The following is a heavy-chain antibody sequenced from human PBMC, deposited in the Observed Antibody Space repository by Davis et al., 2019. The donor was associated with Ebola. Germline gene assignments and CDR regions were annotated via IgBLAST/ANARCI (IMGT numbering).Heavy chain of an antibody. CDR1: GGSISSSSYY. Sequence: PSETLSLTCTVSGGSISSSSYYWGWIRQPPGKGLEWIGSIYYSGSTYYNPSLKSRVTISVDTSKNQFSLKLSSVTAADTAVYYCARIYTIFGVSALVDPWGQGTLVTVSS. CDR2: IYYSGST. CDR3: ARIYTIFGVSALVDP. D-gene: IGHD3-3*01. J-gene: IGHJ5*02. V-gene: IGHV4-39*01.